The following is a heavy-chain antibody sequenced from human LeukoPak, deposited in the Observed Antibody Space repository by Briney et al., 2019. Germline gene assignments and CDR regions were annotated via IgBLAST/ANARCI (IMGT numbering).Heavy chain of an antibody. CDR2: ISSSGSTI. Sequence: GGSLRLSCAASGFTFSSYEMNWVRQAPGKGLEWVSYISSSGSTIYYADSVKGRFTISRDNAKNSLYLQMNSLRSEDKAVYYCARDGRGIPGFDYWGQGTLVTVSS. CDR3: ARDGRGIPGFDY. D-gene: IGHD1-1*01. V-gene: IGHV3-48*03. J-gene: IGHJ4*02. CDR1: GFTFSSYE.